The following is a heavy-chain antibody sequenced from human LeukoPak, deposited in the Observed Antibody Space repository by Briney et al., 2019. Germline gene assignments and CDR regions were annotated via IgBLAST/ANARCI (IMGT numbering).Heavy chain of an antibody. J-gene: IGHJ4*02. CDR3: AKPAGCYYDSSGYFNY. Sequence: GGSLRLSCTASGFTFSSYAMNWVRQAPGKGLEWGSGISGSGTSTYYADSVKGRFTISRDNSKNTLYLQMNSVRAEDTAVYYCAKPAGCYYDSSGYFNYWGQGILVTVSS. CDR1: GFTFSSYA. D-gene: IGHD3-22*01. V-gene: IGHV3-23*01. CDR2: ISGSGTST.